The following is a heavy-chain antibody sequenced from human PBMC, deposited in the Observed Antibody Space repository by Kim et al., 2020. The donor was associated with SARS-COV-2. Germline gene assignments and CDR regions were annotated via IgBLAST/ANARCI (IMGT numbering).Heavy chain of an antibody. Sequence: SETLSLTCAVYGGSFSGYYWSWIRQPPGKGLEWIGEINHSGSTNYNPSLKSRVTISVDTSKNQFSLKLSSVTAADTAVYYCARGVITIFGVVMARGGMDVWGQGTTVTVSS. J-gene: IGHJ6*02. CDR2: INHSGST. D-gene: IGHD3-3*01. V-gene: IGHV4-34*01. CDR1: GGSFSGYY. CDR3: ARGVITIFGVVMARGGMDV.